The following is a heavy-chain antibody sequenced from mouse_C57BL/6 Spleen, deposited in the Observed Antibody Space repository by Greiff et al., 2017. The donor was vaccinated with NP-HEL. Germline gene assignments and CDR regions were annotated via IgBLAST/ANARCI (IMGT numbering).Heavy chain of an antibody. D-gene: IGHD1-1*01. V-gene: IGHV1-52*01. Sequence: QVQLQQPGAELVRPGSSVKLSCKASGYTFTSYWMHWVKQRPIQGLEWIGNIDPSDSETHYNQKFKDKATLTVDKSSSTAYMQLSSLTSEDSAVYYCARGSTTVVEGYWGQGTTLTVSS. CDR3: ARGSTTVVEGY. CDR2: IDPSDSET. CDR1: GYTFTSYW. J-gene: IGHJ2*01.